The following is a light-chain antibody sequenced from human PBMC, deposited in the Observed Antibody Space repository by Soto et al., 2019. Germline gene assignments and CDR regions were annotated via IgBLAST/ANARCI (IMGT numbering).Light chain of an antibody. J-gene: IGKJ4*01. CDR2: GAS. Sequence: EIVMTQSPATLSVSPGERATLSCRASQSVSSNLAWYQQKPGQAPRLLIYGASTRATGIPARFSGSGSGTEFTLTISSLPSEYFEVYYCQQYNNWPLTFGGGTKVEIK. V-gene: IGKV3-15*01. CDR3: QQYNNWPLT. CDR1: QSVSSN.